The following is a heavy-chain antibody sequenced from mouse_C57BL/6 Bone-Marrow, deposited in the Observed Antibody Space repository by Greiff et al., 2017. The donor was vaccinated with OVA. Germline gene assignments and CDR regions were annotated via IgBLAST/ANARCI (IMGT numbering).Heavy chain of an antibody. Sequence: QVQLQQSGPELVKPGASVKISCKASGYAFSRSWLNWVKQRPGKGLEWIGRIYPGDGDTNYNGKCKGKATLTADKSSSTAYMPLSSLTSEDSAVYFCARRGSWYFDVWGTGTTVTVSS. CDR1: GYAFSRSW. V-gene: IGHV1-82*01. J-gene: IGHJ1*03. CDR2: IYPGDGDT. CDR3: ARRGSWYFDV.